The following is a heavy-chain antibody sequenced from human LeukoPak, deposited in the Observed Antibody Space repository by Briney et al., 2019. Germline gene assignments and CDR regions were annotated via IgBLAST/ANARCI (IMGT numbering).Heavy chain of an antibody. Sequence: PGGSLRLSCAASGFTFSSYGMHWVRQAPGKGLEGVAVISYDGSNKYYADSVKGRFTISRDNSKNTLYLQMNSLRAEDTAVYYCATAISSYWGQGTLVTVSS. CDR3: ATAISSY. J-gene: IGHJ4*02. CDR2: ISYDGSNK. CDR1: GFTFSSYG. V-gene: IGHV3-30*03. D-gene: IGHD6-13*01.